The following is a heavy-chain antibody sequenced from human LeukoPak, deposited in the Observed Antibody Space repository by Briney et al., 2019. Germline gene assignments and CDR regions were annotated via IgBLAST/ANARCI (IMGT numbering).Heavy chain of an antibody. D-gene: IGHD3-22*01. CDR1: GFTFDDYA. CDR2: ISWDGGST. Sequence: GGSLRLSCAASGFTFDDYAMHWVRQAPGKGLEWVSLISWDGGSTYYADSVKGRFTISRDNSRSSLYLQMNSLRAEDSALYYCTKDYYYDSSGTLNYWGQGTLVTVSS. V-gene: IGHV3-43D*03. J-gene: IGHJ4*02. CDR3: TKDYYYDSSGTLNY.